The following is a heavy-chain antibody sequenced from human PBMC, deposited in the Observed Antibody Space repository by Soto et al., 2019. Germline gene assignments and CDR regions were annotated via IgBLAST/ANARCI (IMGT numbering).Heavy chain of an antibody. CDR3: ASDLVVGDNWFDP. V-gene: IGHV1-18*01. J-gene: IGHJ5*02. CDR2: ISAYNGNT. Sequence: ASVKVSCKASGYTFTSYGISWVRQAPGQGREWMGWISAYNGNTNYAQKLQGRVTMTTDTSTSTAYMELRSLKSDDTAVYYCASDLVVGDNWFDPWGQGTLVTVSS. CDR1: GYTFTSYG. D-gene: IGHD1-26*01.